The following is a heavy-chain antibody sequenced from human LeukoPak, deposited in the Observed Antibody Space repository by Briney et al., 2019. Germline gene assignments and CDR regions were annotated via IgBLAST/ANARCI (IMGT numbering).Heavy chain of an antibody. CDR1: GGSISSYY. CDR2: INHTGST. J-gene: IGHJ6*03. CDR3: VTSYYYYMDV. V-gene: IGHV4-34*01. D-gene: IGHD1-1*01. Sequence: SETLSLTCTVSGGSISSYYWTWIRQPPGKGLEWIGEINHTGSTNYNPSLKRRVSISVDTSKNQLSLKVNSVTAADTAVYYCVTSYYYYMDVWGKGTTVTVSS.